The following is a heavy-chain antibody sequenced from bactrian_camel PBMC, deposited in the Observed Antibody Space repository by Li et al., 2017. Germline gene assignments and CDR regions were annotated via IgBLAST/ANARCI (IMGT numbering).Heavy chain of an antibody. Sequence: HVQLVESGGGSVQAGGSLSLSCATRGYTRRSGCLAWFRQVPGKEREMVAQIQDDGAKHYDRTAEGRFTISKDISKNTAYLRMNNLESEDTGIYYCAAERGWTRCTGRPGYWGQGTQVTVS. CDR1: GYTRRSGC. CDR2: IQDDGAKH. CDR3: AAERGWTRCTGRPGY. D-gene: IGHD1*01. V-gene: IGHV3S1*01. J-gene: IGHJ4*01.